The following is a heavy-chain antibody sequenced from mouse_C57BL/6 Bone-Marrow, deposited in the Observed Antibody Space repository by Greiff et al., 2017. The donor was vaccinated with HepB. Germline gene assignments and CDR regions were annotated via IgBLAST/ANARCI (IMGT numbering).Heavy chain of an antibody. CDR3: APSTDYHGSMDY. CDR2: IDPSDSET. Sequence: QVQLQQPGAELVRPGSSVTLSCKASGYTFTSYWMHWVKPRPIQGLEWIGNIDPSDSETHYNPKFKDKATLTVDKSSTTAYLQLSRLASEDSAVYYCAPSTDYHGSMDYWGQGTSVTGSS. V-gene: IGHV1-52*01. CDR1: GYTFTSYW. D-gene: IGHD1-1*01. J-gene: IGHJ4*01.